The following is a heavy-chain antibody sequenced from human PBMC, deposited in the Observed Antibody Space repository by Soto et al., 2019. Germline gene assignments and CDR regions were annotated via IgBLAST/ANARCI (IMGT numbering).Heavy chain of an antibody. V-gene: IGHV3-30-3*01. CDR3: ARDHWRLSGGYYGMDV. CDR1: GFTFSSYA. D-gene: IGHD2-15*01. J-gene: IGHJ6*02. Sequence: PGGSLRLSCAASGFTFSSYAMHWVRQAPGKGLEWVAVISYDGSNKDYADSVKGRFTISRDNSKNTLYLQMNSLRAEDTAVYYCARDHWRLSGGYYGMDVWGQGTTVTVSS. CDR2: ISYDGSNK.